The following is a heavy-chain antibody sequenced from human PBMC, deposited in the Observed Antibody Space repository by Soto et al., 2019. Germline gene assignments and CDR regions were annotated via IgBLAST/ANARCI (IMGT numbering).Heavy chain of an antibody. CDR2: IKQDGSEK. Sequence: GGSLRLSCAASGFTFSSYWMSWVRQAPGKGLEWVANIKQDGSEKYYVDSVKGRLTISRDNAKNSLYLQMNSLRAEDTAVYYCASNDPGFPNYDFWSGSYYWGQGTLVTVSS. V-gene: IGHV3-7*01. J-gene: IGHJ4*02. CDR1: GFTFSSYW. D-gene: IGHD3-3*01. CDR3: ASNDPGFPNYDFWSGSYY.